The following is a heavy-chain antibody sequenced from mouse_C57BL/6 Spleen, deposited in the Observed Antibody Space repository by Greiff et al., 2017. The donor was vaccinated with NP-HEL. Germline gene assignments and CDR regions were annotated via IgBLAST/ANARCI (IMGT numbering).Heavy chain of an antibody. Sequence: VQLLQSGAELARPGASVKMSCTASGYTFTSYTMHWVKQRPGQGLEWIGYINPSSGYTKYNQKFKDKATLTADKSSSTAYMQLSSLTSEDSAVYYCARSDGYAFDYWGQGTTLTVSS. D-gene: IGHD2-2*01. CDR2: INPSSGYT. J-gene: IGHJ2*01. CDR1: GYTFTSYT. V-gene: IGHV1-4*01. CDR3: ARSDGYAFDY.